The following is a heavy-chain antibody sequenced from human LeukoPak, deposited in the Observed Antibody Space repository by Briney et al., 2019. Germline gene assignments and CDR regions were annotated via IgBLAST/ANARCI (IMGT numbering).Heavy chain of an antibody. J-gene: IGHJ6*02. CDR1: GFTVSSDY. CDR2: IYNDGNT. CDR3: AKALYGSDMDV. D-gene: IGHD3-10*01. V-gene: IGHV3-53*05. Sequence: GGSLRLSCAASGFTVSSDYMSWVRQAPGKGLEWVSVIYNDGNTYYTDSVKGRFTISRDNAKNSLYLQMNSLRADDTALYYCAKALYGSDMDVWGQGTTVIVSS.